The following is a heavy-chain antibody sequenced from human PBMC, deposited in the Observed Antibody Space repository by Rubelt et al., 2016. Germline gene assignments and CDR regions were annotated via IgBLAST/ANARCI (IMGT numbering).Heavy chain of an antibody. V-gene: IGHV4-59*12. D-gene: IGHD2-15*01. CDR1: GGSISTYY. CDR3: ASWPLGYCSGGTCYSFDY. Sequence: QVQLQESGPGLVKPSETLSLTCAVSGGSISTYYWSWIRQPPGKGLEWIGYIYYSGSANYNPSLKSRVTISVDTSKNQLSLKLSSVTAADTAVYYCASWPLGYCSGGTCYSFDYWGQGTLVTVSS. CDR2: IYYSGSA. J-gene: IGHJ4*02.